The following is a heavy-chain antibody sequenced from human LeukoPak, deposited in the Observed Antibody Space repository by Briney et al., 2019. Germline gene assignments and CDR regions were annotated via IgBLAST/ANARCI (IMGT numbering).Heavy chain of an antibody. J-gene: IGHJ3*02. Sequence: SETLSLTCTVSGYSISSGYYWGWIRQPPGKGLERIGNIYHTGSTYYNVSLHSRVTISLDTSNNQFSLKLNSVTAADTAVYYCARLSVSLNAFDMWGQGTMVTVSS. CDR1: GYSISSGYY. V-gene: IGHV4-38-2*02. CDR2: IYHTGST. CDR3: ARLSVSLNAFDM.